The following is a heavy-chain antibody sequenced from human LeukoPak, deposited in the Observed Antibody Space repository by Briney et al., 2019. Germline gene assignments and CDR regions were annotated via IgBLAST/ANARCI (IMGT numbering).Heavy chain of an antibody. Sequence: PSETLSLTCTVSGGSSSSYYWSWIRQPPGKGLEWIGYISLSGTTTYNPSLKSRVTISVDTSKNQFSLKLSSVTAADTAVYYCARKNTVTAKPYDYWGQGTLVTVSS. D-gene: IGHD4-17*01. CDR2: ISLSGTT. V-gene: IGHV4-4*08. J-gene: IGHJ4*02. CDR1: GGSSSSYY. CDR3: ARKNTVTAKPYDY.